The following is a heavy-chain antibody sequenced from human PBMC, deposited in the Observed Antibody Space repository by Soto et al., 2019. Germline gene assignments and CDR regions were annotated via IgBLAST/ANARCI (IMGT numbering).Heavy chain of an antibody. CDR2: INAGNGNT. J-gene: IGHJ4*02. CDR1: GYTFTGYA. CDR3: ARAGAVAADFDY. D-gene: IGHD6-19*01. Sequence: QVQLVQSGAEEKKPGASVKVSCKASGYTFTGYAMHWVRQAPGQRLEWMGWINAGNGNTKYSQKFQGRVTXXGXXAQSTAYTEPGSLRSEDTAVYDCARAGAVAADFDYWGQGTLVTVSS. V-gene: IGHV1-3*05.